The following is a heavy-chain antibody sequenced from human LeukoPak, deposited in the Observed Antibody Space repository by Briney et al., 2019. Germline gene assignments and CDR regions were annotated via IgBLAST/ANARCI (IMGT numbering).Heavy chain of an antibody. CDR3: ASTTLAYIYDYVWGSYRPPDYFDY. CDR2: IYYSGST. Sequence: PSETLSLTCTVSGGSISSGDYYWSWIRQPPGKGLEWIGYIYYSGSTYYNPSLKSRVTISVDTSKNQFSLKLSSVTAADTAVYYCASTTLAYIYDYVWGSYRPPDYFDYWGQGTLVTVSS. CDR1: GGSISSGDYY. V-gene: IGHV4-30-4*02. J-gene: IGHJ4*02. D-gene: IGHD3-16*02.